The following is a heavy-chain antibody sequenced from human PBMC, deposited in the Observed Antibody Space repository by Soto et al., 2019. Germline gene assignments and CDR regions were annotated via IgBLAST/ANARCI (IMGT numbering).Heavy chain of an antibody. D-gene: IGHD5-12*01. Sequence: SETLSLTCAVYGGSFRGYYWSWIRQPPGKGLEWIGEINHSGSTNYNPSLKSRVTISVDTSKNQFSLKLSSVTAADTAVYYCARGPGSSGYARRSSYYYYMDVWGKGTTVPVS. CDR3: ARGPGSSGYARRSSYYYYMDV. CDR1: GGSFRGYY. CDR2: INHSGST. V-gene: IGHV4-34*01. J-gene: IGHJ6*03.